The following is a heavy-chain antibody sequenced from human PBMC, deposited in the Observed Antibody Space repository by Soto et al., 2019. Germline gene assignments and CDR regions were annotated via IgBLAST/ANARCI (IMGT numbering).Heavy chain of an antibody. J-gene: IGHJ6*03. Sequence: GGSLRLSCAASGFTFSSYGMHWVRQAPGKGLEWVAVIWYDGSNKYYADSVKGRFTISRDNSKNMLYLQMNSLRAEDTAVYYCASGGSGFYPYYYYYYMDVWGKGTTVTVSS. CDR1: GFTFSSYG. CDR2: IWYDGSNK. CDR3: ASGGSGFYPYYYYYYMDV. D-gene: IGHD3-16*01. V-gene: IGHV3-33*01.